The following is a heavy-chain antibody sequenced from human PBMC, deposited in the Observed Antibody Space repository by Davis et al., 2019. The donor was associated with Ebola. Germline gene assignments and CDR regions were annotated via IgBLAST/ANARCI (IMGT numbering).Heavy chain of an antibody. J-gene: IGHJ4*02. CDR3: AREAVASSEFDY. Sequence: PGGSLRLSCEASGYSFSSYWIGWVRQMPGKGLEWMGIIYPGDSETRYSTSCEGQVTISVDKSINTAYLQWSSLKASDTAMYYCAREAVASSEFDYWGQGTLVTVSS. V-gene: IGHV5-51*01. CDR2: IYPGDSET. CDR1: GYSFSSYW. D-gene: IGHD6-19*01.